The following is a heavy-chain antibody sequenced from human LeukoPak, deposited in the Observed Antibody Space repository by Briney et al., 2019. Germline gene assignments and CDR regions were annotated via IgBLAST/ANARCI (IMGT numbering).Heavy chain of an antibody. V-gene: IGHV5-51*01. J-gene: IGHJ4*02. Sequence: GESLKISCKGSGYSFSSYWIAWVRQMPGKGLEWMGIIYPRDSRTTYSSSFQGQVTISVDKSISTAYLQWSSLKASDTAMYYCARRLGTGTPEFWGQGTLVTVSS. CDR3: ARRLGTGTPEF. D-gene: IGHD1-1*01. CDR1: GYSFSSYW. CDR2: IYPRDSRT.